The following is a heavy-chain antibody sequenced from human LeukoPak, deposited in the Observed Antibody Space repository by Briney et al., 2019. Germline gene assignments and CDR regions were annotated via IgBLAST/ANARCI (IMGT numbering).Heavy chain of an antibody. J-gene: IGHJ4*02. Sequence: GASVKVSCKASGYTFTSYYMHWVRQAPGQGLEWMGIINPSGGSTSYAQKFQGRVTMTRDTSTSTVYMELSSLRSEDTAVYYCARVGAVCSSTSCYSFDYWGQGTLVTVSS. CDR3: ARVGAVCSSTSCYSFDY. D-gene: IGHD2-2*01. CDR2: INPSGGST. CDR1: GYTFTSYY. V-gene: IGHV1-46*01.